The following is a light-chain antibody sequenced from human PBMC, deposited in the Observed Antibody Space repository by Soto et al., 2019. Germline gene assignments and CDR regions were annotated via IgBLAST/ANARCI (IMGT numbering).Light chain of an antibody. CDR2: AAS. J-gene: IGKJ4*01. Sequence: DIQMTQSPSSLSASVGDRVTITCRASQSISSYLNWYQQKPGKAPKLLIYAASSLQSGVPSRFSGSGSGTDFTLTIISLQPEDFATYYCQQSYRTPPLTFGVGTKVEIK. V-gene: IGKV1-39*01. CDR3: QQSYRTPPLT. CDR1: QSISSY.